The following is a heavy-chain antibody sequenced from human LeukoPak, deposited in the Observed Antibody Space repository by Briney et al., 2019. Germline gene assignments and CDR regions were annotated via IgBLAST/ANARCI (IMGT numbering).Heavy chain of an antibody. Sequence: GGSLRLSCAASGFTFSDYYVSWIRQAPGKGLEWVSYISSSGSTIYYADSVKGRFTISRDNSKNTLYLQMNSLRAEDTAVYYCAKDLKKGATVTNFDYWGQGTLVTVSS. J-gene: IGHJ4*02. D-gene: IGHD1-26*01. CDR1: GFTFSDYY. CDR3: AKDLKKGATVTNFDY. CDR2: ISSSGSTI. V-gene: IGHV3-11*01.